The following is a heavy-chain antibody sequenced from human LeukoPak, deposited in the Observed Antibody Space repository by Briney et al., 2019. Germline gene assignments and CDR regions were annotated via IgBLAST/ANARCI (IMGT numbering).Heavy chain of an antibody. V-gene: IGHV3-72*01. CDR2: TRDKANSYTT. CDR1: GFTFSDHY. J-gene: IGHJ5*02. D-gene: IGHD4-11*01. CDR3: AATDYSNSP. Sequence: GGSLRLSCAASGFTFSDHYMDWVRRAPGKGLEWVGRTRDKANSYTTEYAASVKGRFTISRDDSKNSLYLQMNSLKTEDTAVYYCAATDYSNSPWGQGTLVTVSS.